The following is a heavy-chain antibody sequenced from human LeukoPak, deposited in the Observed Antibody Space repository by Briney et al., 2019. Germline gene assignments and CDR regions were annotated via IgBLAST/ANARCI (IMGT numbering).Heavy chain of an antibody. Sequence: GGSLRLSCAASGFTFSSYSMNWVRQAPGKGLEWVSGISWNSGSIGYADSVKGRFTISRDNAKNSLYLQMNSLRAEDMALYYCAKDISAGTTSGDAFDIWGQGTMVTVSS. CDR1: GFTFSSYS. CDR3: AKDISAGTTSGDAFDI. D-gene: IGHD1-7*01. J-gene: IGHJ3*02. V-gene: IGHV3-9*03. CDR2: ISWNSGSI.